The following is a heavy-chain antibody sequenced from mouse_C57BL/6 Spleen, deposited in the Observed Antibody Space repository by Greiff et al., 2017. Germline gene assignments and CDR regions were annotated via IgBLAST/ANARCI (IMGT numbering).Heavy chain of an antibody. Sequence: VQLQQSGPGLVQPSQSLSITCTASGFSLTSYGVHWVRQSPGKGLEWLGVIWGGGSTDYNAAFISRLSISKDNSKSQVFFKMNSLQADDTAIYYCARGLLRYFDYWGQGTTLTVSS. V-gene: IGHV2-2*01. J-gene: IGHJ2*01. CDR2: IWGGGST. D-gene: IGHD1-1*01. CDR1: GFSLTSYG. CDR3: ARGLLRYFDY.